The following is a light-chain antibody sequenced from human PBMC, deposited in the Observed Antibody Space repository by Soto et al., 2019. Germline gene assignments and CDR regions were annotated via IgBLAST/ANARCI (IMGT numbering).Light chain of an antibody. CDR1: SSNIGSNT. CDR2: SNN. CDR3: AAWDDSLNGLVV. J-gene: IGLJ2*01. V-gene: IGLV1-44*01. Sequence: QSVLTQPPSASGTPGQRVTISCSGSSSNIGSNTVNWYQQLPGTAPKLLIYSNNQRPSGVPDRFSGSKYGTSASLAISGLQSEDEADYYCAAWDDSLNGLVVFGGGTKVTVL.